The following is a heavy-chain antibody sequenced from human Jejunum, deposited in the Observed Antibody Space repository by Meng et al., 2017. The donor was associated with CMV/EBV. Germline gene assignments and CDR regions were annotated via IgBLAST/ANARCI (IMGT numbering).Heavy chain of an antibody. V-gene: IGHV3-20*03. CDR2: IDGNGGST. CDR3: ASDLSSVVVPGALNYYYYGMDV. D-gene: IGHD2-2*01. CDR1: G. Sequence: GMTWVRQGPGKGLEWISGIDGNGGSTAYADSVNGRFTISRDNAKNSLYLQMNSLRAEDTALYYCASDLSSVVVPGALNYYYYGMDVWGQGTTVTVSS. J-gene: IGHJ6*02.